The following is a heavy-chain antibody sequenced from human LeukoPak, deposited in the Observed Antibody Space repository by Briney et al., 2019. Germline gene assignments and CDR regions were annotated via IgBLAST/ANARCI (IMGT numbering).Heavy chain of an antibody. CDR1: GFTFSGYY. Sequence: GGSLRLSCAASGFTFSGYYMSWIRQAPGKGLEWVSYISGSGTTTFFADSVKGRFTISRDNAKNSLYLQMNSLRAEDTAVYYCARTPSYCIGGSCYFIYFQHWGQGTLVTVSS. CDR3: ARTPSYCIGGSCYFIYFQH. D-gene: IGHD2-15*01. V-gene: IGHV3-11*04. CDR2: ISGSGTTT. J-gene: IGHJ1*01.